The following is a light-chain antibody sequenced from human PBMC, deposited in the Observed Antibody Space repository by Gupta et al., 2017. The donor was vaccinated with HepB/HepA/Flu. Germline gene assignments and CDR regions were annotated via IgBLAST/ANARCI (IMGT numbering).Light chain of an antibody. Sequence: SALTQPRSVSGSPGQSVTISCTGTNSDVGYYNYVSWYQQHPGKAPQLMIYDVNKRPSGVPDRFSGAKSGTTASLTISGLQAEDEAYYYCSSYAGSYTFLVFGGGTKLTVL. J-gene: IGLJ2*01. CDR2: DVN. V-gene: IGLV2-11*01. CDR3: SSYAGSYTFLV. CDR1: NSDVGYYNY.